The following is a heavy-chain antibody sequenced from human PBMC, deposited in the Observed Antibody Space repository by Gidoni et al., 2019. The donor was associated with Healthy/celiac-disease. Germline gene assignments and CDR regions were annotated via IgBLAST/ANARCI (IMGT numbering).Heavy chain of an antibody. CDR3: AKGGIGFGELLAPFDY. V-gene: IGHV3-43*01. D-gene: IGHD3-10*01. CDR2: ISWDGGST. J-gene: IGHJ4*02. Sequence: EVQLVESGGVVVQPGGSLRLSCAASGCTFDDYTMPWVRQAPGKGLEWVSLISWDGGSTYYAGSVKGRFTISRDNSKNSLYLQMNSLRTEDTALYYCAKGGIGFGELLAPFDYWGQGTLVTVSS. CDR1: GCTFDDYT.